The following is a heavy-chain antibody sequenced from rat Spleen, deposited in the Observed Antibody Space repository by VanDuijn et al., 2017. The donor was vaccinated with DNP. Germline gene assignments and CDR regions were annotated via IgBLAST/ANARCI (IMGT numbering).Heavy chain of an antibody. Sequence: EVQLVESGGGLVQPGRSLKLSCAASGFTFSSYDMAWVRQAPTKGLEWVASISPSGGSTYYRDSVKGRFTVSRDNAKSSLYLQMDSLRSEDTATYYCARRKNYGLSYYFDYWGQGVMVTVSS. CDR2: ISPSGGST. CDR3: ARRKNYGLSYYFDY. CDR1: GFTFSSYD. V-gene: IGHV5-25*01. D-gene: IGHD1-6*01. J-gene: IGHJ2*01.